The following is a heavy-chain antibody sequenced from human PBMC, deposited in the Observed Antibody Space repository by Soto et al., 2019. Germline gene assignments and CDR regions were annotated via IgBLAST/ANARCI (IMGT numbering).Heavy chain of an antibody. CDR1: GYKFSSYW. Sequence: GESLKISCKASGYKFSSYWIAWLRQVPGKGLEWMGVIYPAASDARYSPSFQGQVTISVDNSISTAYLQWSSLKASDTAMYYCAKDNDVGAAGYHFDYWGQGTLVTVSS. CDR2: IYPAASDA. J-gene: IGHJ4*02. V-gene: IGHV5-51*01. CDR3: AKDNDVGAAGYHFDY. D-gene: IGHD6-13*01.